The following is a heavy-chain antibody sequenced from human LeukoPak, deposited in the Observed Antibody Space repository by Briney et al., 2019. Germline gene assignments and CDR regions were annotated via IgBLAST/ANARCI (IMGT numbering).Heavy chain of an antibody. Sequence: SETLSLTCTVSGGSISSGSYYWSWIRQPAGKGLEWIGRIYTSGSTNYNPSLKSRVTISIDTSKNQFSLKLSSVTAADTAVYYCARDSYYDGSGYSQFDYWGQGTLVTVSS. CDR2: IYTSGST. V-gene: IGHV4-61*02. CDR1: GGSISSGSYY. D-gene: IGHD3-22*01. J-gene: IGHJ4*02. CDR3: ARDSYYDGSGYSQFDY.